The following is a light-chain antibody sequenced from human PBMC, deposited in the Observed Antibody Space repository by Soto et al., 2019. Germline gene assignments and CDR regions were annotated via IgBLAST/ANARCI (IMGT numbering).Light chain of an antibody. J-gene: IGKJ4*01. CDR2: AAS. CDR3: QQTDSAPS. CDR1: QNINIY. Sequence: DIQMTQSPASLSASVGDRVTITCRASQNINIYLNWYQQRAGKAPRLLIYAASKLQSGVPSRFSGSTSGTDFTLTINSPQPEDFATYYCQQTDSAPSFGGGTKVDIK. V-gene: IGKV1-39*01.